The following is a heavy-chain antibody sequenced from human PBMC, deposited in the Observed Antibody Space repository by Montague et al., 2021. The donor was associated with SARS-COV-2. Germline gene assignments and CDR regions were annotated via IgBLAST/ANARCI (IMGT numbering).Heavy chain of an antibody. CDR3: ARQLPSYCATNKCYPCYFDG. CDR2: ISYTGRT. J-gene: IGHJ4*03. D-gene: IGHD2-8*01. V-gene: IGHV4-39*01. CDR1: DGSISSPDYY. Sequence: SETLSLTCTVSDGSISSPDYYWGWIRQSPGKGLEWIGSISYTGRTYYNPSLRSRVSFSMDTSKNHFSLSLSSVTVADTAVYFCARQLPSYCATNKCYPCYFDGWGQGALVTVSS.